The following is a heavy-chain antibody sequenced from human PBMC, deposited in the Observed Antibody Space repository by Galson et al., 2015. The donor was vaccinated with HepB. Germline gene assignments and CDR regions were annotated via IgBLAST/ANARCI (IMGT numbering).Heavy chain of an antibody. CDR1: GFTFSSYG. Sequence: SLRLSCAASGFTFSSYGMHWVRQAPGKGLEWVAVISYDGSNKYYADSVKGRFTISRDNSKNTLYLQMNSLRAEDTAVYYCAKSGYCSGGSCYVWGGYFDYWGQGTLVTVSS. J-gene: IGHJ4*02. CDR3: AKSGYCSGGSCYVWGGYFDY. V-gene: IGHV3-30*18. CDR2: ISYDGSNK. D-gene: IGHD2-15*01.